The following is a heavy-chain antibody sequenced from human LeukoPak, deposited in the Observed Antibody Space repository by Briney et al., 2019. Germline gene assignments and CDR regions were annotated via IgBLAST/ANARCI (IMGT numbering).Heavy chain of an antibody. D-gene: IGHD3-3*01. Sequence: GGSLRLSCAASGFTFSNAWMSWVRQAPGKGLEWVGRIKSKTDGGTTDYAAPVKGRFTISRDDSKNTLYLQMNSLKTEDTAVYYCTAPRSITIFGGNYYYYYMDVWGQGTTVTVSS. CDR1: GFTFSNAW. J-gene: IGHJ6*03. CDR3: TAPRSITIFGGNYYYYYMDV. V-gene: IGHV3-15*01. CDR2: IKSKTDGGTT.